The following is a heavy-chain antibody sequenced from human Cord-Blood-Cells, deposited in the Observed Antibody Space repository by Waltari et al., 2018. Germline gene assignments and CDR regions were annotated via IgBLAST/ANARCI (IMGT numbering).Heavy chain of an antibody. CDR2: NNPNRGGT. D-gene: IGHD7-27*01. V-gene: IGHV1-2*02. Sequence: QVQLVQSGAEVKKPGASVKVSCKASGYTFTGYYMHWVRQAPGQGLEWSGWNNPNRGGTNDAQKFQGGVTMTRDTSISTAYMELSRLRSDDTAVYYCACNLGQIDAFDIWGQGTMVTVSS. CDR1: GYTFTGYY. J-gene: IGHJ3*02. CDR3: ACNLGQIDAFDI.